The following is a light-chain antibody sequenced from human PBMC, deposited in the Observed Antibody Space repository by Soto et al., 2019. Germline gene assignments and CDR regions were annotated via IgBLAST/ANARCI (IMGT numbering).Light chain of an antibody. J-gene: IGKJ1*01. V-gene: IGKV3-20*01. CDR1: QSFSSRS. CDR3: QQYDSSPRT. Sequence: EIVLTQSPGTLSLSPGERAGLSCRASQSFSSRSLAWYQQKPGQAPRLLISGASSRAADIPDRFSGSGSGTDFTLTINRLEPEDFAVYYCQQYDSSPRTFGQGTKVDIK. CDR2: GAS.